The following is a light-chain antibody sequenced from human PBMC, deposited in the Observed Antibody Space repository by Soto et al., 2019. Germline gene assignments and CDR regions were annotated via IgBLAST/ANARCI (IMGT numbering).Light chain of an antibody. Sequence: DIQMTQSPSFVSASVGDRVTITCRASQGISRWLAWYQQRPGKAPELRIYGASSLQSGVPSTFSGSGSGTDFTLTISILQPEYVATYYCQHANSLPLTFGQGTRLEIK. CDR3: QHANSLPLT. CDR1: QGISRW. CDR2: GAS. V-gene: IGKV1-12*01. J-gene: IGKJ5*01.